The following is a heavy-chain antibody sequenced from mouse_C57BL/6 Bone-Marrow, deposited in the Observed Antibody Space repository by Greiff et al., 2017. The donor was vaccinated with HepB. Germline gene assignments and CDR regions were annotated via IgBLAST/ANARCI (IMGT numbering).Heavy chain of an antibody. CDR1: GYAFSSSW. V-gene: IGHV1-82*01. Sequence: QVHVKQSGPELVKPGASVKISCKASGYAFSSSWMNWVKQRPGKGLEWIGRIYPGDGYTNYNGKFKGKATLTADKSSSTAYMQLSSLTSEDSAVYFCAPYDYDWFAYWGQGTLVTVSA. D-gene: IGHD2-4*01. CDR3: APYDYDWFAY. CDR2: IYPGDGYT. J-gene: IGHJ3*01.